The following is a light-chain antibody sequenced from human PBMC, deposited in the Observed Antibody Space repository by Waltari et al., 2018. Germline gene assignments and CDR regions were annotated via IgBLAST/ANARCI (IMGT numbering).Light chain of an antibody. Sequence: QSALTQPASVSGSPGQSLTISCTGTSSDVGAYNYVSCYQQHPGKVPTLIIYDVSQRPQGISSPFSASKSGNAASLTISGLQFEDEADYYCSSYRSDNTLIFGGGTKLTVL. CDR3: SSYRSDNTLI. CDR1: SSDVGAYNY. J-gene: IGLJ2*01. CDR2: DVS. V-gene: IGLV2-14*03.